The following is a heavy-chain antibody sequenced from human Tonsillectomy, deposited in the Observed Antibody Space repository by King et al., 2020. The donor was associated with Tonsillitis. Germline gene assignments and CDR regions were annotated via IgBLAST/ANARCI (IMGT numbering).Heavy chain of an antibody. V-gene: IGHV4-4*07. D-gene: IGHD3-3*02. CDR1: GGSTSSYY. CDR2: IYTSGST. J-gene: IGHJ3*02. Sequence: VQLQESGPGLVKPSETLSLTCTVSGGSTSSYYWSWIRQPAGKGLEWIGRIYTSGSTNYNPSLKSRVTMSVDTSKNQFSLKLSSVTAADTAVYYCARDTGSVFGVVIIGLGAFDIWGQGTMVTVSS. CDR3: ARDTGSVFGVVIIGLGAFDI.